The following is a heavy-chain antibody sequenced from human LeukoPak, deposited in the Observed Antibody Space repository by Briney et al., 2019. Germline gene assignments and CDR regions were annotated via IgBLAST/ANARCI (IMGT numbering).Heavy chain of an antibody. CDR2: IYYSGST. V-gene: IGHV4-39*01. J-gene: IGHJ5*02. CDR1: GGSISSSSYY. CDR3: ARHSTVVGMGWFDP. D-gene: IGHD2-21*01. Sequence: PWETLSLTCTVSGGSISSSSYYWDWIRQPPGKGLEWIGNIYYSGSTYYNPSLKSRVTISVDTSKNQFSLKLSSVTAADTAVYYCARHSTVVGMGWFDPWGQGTLVTVSS.